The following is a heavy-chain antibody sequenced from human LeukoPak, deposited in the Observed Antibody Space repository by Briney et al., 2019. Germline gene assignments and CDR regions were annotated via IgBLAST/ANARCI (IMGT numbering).Heavy chain of an antibody. J-gene: IGHJ5*02. CDR3: ARDRAPPILGAFST. Sequence: SVKVPCKASGGTFSSYAISWVRQAPGQGLEWMGGIIPIFGTANYAQKFQGRVTITTDESTSTAYMELSSLRSEDTAVYYCARDRAPPILGAFSTWGQGTLVTVSS. CDR1: GGTFSSYA. CDR2: IIPIFGTA. V-gene: IGHV1-69*05. D-gene: IGHD3-10*01.